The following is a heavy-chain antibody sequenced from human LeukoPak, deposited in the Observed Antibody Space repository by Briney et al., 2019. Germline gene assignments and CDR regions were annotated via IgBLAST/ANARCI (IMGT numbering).Heavy chain of an antibody. D-gene: IGHD1-26*01. Sequence: SETLSLTCTVSGASITSSDYYGGWIRQPPGNGLEWIGNIYNTVTYYNPSLKSRVTISADTSKDQFFLKLSSVTAADTAVYFCARLRKFGTYYVYFDYWGQGTLVTVSS. J-gene: IGHJ4*02. V-gene: IGHV4-39*01. CDR3: ARLRKFGTYYVYFDY. CDR2: IYNTVT. CDR1: GASITSSDYY.